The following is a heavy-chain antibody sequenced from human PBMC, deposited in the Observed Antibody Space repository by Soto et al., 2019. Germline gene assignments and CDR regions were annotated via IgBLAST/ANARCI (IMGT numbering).Heavy chain of an antibody. Sequence: GASVKVSCKASGYTLTSYYMVWVRQAPGQGLEWMGIINPNGGSTTYAQKLQGRVTMTRDTSTTTVHMELSSLRSEDTAVYYCARVATYYDSSGYYSVWEDYFDYWGQGTLVTVSS. CDR1: GYTLTSYY. V-gene: IGHV1-46*04. J-gene: IGHJ4*02. CDR2: INPNGGST. D-gene: IGHD3-22*01. CDR3: ARVATYYDSSGYYSVWEDYFDY.